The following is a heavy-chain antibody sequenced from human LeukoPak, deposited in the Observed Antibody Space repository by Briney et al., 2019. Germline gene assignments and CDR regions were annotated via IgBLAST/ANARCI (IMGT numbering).Heavy chain of an antibody. V-gene: IGHV3-11*04. J-gene: IGHJ4*02. CDR2: ISSSGSTI. CDR1: GFTFSDYY. Sequence: GGSLRLSCAASGFTFSDYYMSWSRQAPGKGLEWVSYISSSGSTIYYADSVKGRFTISRDNAKKSLYLQMNSLRAEDMAVYYCARDWNTLADYWGQGTLVTVSS. D-gene: IGHD1-1*01. CDR3: ARDWNTLADY.